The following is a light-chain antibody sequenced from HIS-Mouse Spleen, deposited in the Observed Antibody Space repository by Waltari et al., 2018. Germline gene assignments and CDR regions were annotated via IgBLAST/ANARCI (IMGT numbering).Light chain of an antibody. CDR2: DVS. J-gene: IGLJ2*01. CDR1: SSDVGGYNY. CDR3: SSYTSSSTLEGVV. Sequence: QSALTQPASVSGSPGQSITISCTGTSSDVGGYNYVSWYQQHPVKAPKLMIYDVSNRPSGVASRFSGSESGDTASLTLSGLQAEDEADYYCSSYTSSSTLEGVVFGGGTKLTVL. V-gene: IGLV2-14*03.